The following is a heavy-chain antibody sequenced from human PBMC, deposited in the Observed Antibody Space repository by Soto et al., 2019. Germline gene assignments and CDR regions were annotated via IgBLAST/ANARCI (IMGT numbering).Heavy chain of an antibody. J-gene: IGHJ6*02. V-gene: IGHV3-23*01. CDR1: GFTFSSYA. CDR3: AKDRATYYDFWSGYYGYGMDV. D-gene: IGHD3-3*01. Sequence: EVQLLESGGGLVQPGGSLRLSCAASGFTFSSYAMSWVRQAPGKGLEWVSAISGSGGSTYYADSVKGRFTISRDNSKNTLYLQMNSLRAEDTAVYYCAKDRATYYDFWSGYYGYGMDVWGQGTTVTVSS. CDR2: ISGSGGST.